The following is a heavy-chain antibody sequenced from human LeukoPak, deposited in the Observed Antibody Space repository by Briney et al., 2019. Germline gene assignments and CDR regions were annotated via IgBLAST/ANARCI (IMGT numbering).Heavy chain of an antibody. CDR3: SSSGSADTAMACDY. CDR1: GFTFSGSA. V-gene: IGHV3-73*01. D-gene: IGHD5-18*01. J-gene: IGHJ4*02. CDR2: IRSKGNNYAT. Sequence: GGSLKLSCAAAGFTFSGSAMHWVRQASGKGLEWVGRIRSKGNNYATVYAASVKGRFTISRDDSKNTAYLQMNSLKTEDTAVYFCSSSGSADTAMACDYWGQGTLVTVSS.